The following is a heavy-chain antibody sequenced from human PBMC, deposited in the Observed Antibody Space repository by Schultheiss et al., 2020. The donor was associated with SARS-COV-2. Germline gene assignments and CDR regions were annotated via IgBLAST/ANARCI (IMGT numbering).Heavy chain of an antibody. Sequence: TLSLTCTVSGDSIRSHHWSWIRQPPGKALEWLAHIFSNDEKSYSTSLKSRLTISKDTSKSQVVLTMTNMDPVDTATYYCAHRRSTVTGPYFDLWGRGTLVTVSS. J-gene: IGHJ2*01. CDR2: IFSNDEK. V-gene: IGHV2-26*01. CDR3: AHRRSTVTGPYFDL. CDR1: GDSIRSHHW. D-gene: IGHD4-17*01.